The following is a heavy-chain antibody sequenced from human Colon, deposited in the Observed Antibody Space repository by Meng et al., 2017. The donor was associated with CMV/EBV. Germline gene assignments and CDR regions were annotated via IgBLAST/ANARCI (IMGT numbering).Heavy chain of an antibody. D-gene: IGHD5-18*01. J-gene: IGHJ4*02. Sequence: SVKVSCKVSGGTFTRRPITWVRQAPGQGLEWMGGIVPMFGIATYAQTFQGRVTISADKSTNMAYMEVSSLTSEDTAIYYCGMHNGDTHMAEVDYRGQGTLVTVSS. CDR3: GMHNGDTHMAEVDY. V-gene: IGHV1-69*10. CDR2: IVPMFGIA. CDR1: GGTFTRRP.